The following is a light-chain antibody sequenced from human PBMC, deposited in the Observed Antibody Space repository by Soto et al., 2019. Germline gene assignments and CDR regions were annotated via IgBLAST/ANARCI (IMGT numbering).Light chain of an antibody. Sequence: QSVLTQPPSVSGAPGQRVTISCTGYNSNIGAGYDVHWYQQLPGTAPKLLIYGNSNRPSGVPDRFSASKSGTSASLAITGLQAEDEAEYYCQSYDSSLSGGVFGGGTKLTVL. CDR2: GNS. V-gene: IGLV1-40*01. CDR1: NSNIGAGYD. CDR3: QSYDSSLSGGV. J-gene: IGLJ3*02.